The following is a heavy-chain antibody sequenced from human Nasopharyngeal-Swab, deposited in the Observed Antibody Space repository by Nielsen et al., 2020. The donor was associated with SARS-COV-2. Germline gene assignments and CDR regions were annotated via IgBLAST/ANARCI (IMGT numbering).Heavy chain of an antibody. V-gene: IGHV4-34*01. CDR1: SGSVGSYY. CDR3: SAAGGNY. J-gene: IGHJ4*02. D-gene: IGHD6-13*01. CDR2: INHSGST. Sequence: SETLSLTCTVSSGSVGSYYWSWIRQPPGKGLEWIGEINHSGSTNYNPSLKSRVTISVDTSKNQFSLKLSSVTAADTAVYYCSAAGGNYWGQGTLVTVSS.